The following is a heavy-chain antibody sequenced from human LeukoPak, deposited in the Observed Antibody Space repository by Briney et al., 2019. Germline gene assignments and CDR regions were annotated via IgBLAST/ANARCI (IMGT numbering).Heavy chain of an antibody. CDR3: AKDRRYYDSTGYYWYFDY. CDR1: GFTFRKYG. V-gene: IGHV3-30*18. Sequence: GGSLRLSCAASGFTFRKYGIHWVRQAPGKGLEWVAVISEDVSDKQYADSVKGRFTISRDNSKNTVYLQMNSLRAEDTAVYYCAKDRRYYDSTGYYWYFDYWGQGTLVTVSS. CDR2: ISEDVSDK. J-gene: IGHJ4*02. D-gene: IGHD3-22*01.